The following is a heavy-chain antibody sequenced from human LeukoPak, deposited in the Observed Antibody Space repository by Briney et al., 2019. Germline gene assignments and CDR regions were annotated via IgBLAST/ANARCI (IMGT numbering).Heavy chain of an antibody. CDR3: AKSSLFGLVITLDS. V-gene: IGHV4-39*01. CDR2: IYYSGNT. J-gene: IGHJ4*02. CDR1: GGSISSSSYH. Sequence: PSETLSLTCTVSGGSISSSSYHWGWIRQPPGQGLEWIGTIYYSGNTYYNPSLKSRVTISVDTSTNQFSLKVSSVSAADTAVYYCAKSSLFGLVITLDSWGQGTLVTVSS. D-gene: IGHD3/OR15-3a*01.